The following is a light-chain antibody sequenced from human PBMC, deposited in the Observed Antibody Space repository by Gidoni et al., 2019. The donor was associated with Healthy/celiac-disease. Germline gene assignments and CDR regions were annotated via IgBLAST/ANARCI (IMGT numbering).Light chain of an antibody. CDR2: KLS. CDR3: MQATQFPYS. CDR1: QSLVHSDGNTY. J-gene: IGKJ2*03. Sequence: DIVMTQTPLSSPVTLGQPASIACRSSQSLVHSDGNTYLSWLQQRPGQPPRLLIYKLSNRFSGVPDRFSGSGAGTDFPLKISRVEAEDVGVYYCMQATQFPYSFGQGTKLEIK. V-gene: IGKV2-24*01.